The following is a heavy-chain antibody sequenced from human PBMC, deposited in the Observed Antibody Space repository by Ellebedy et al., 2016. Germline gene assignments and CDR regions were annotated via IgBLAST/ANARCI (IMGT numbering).Heavy chain of an antibody. CDR3: RQVHYFDY. Sequence: GESLKISCAASGFIFSSYLMSWVRQAPGKGLEWVSTISGDGSSTYFADSVKGRFTISRDNSKNTLFLKMNSLRAEDTAVYYCRQVHYFDYWGQGTLVTVSS. V-gene: IGHV3-23*01. CDR1: GFIFSSYL. CDR2: ISGDGSST. J-gene: IGHJ4*02.